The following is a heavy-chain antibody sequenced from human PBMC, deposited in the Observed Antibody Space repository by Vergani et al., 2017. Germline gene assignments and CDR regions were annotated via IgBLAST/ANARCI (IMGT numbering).Heavy chain of an antibody. CDR2: ISSDGGST. D-gene: IGHD6-13*01. V-gene: IGHV3-23*01. J-gene: IGHJ4*02. Sequence: EVQLLESGGGLVQPGGSLRLSCAASGFTFSTYAMTWVRQAPGKGLEWVSTISSDGGSTYYADSVKGRFTISRDNSKNTLYLQMNSLRAEDTAVYYCAKEREYSSSCLDYWGQGTLVTVSS. CDR1: GFTFSTYA. CDR3: AKEREYSSSCLDY.